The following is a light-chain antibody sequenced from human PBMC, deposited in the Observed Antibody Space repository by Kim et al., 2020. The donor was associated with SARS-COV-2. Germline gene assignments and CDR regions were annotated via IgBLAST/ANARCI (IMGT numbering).Light chain of an antibody. Sequence: ASVGDRVTITCRARQSISPWLAWYQQKPGKAPKLLIYDDSSLESGVPSRFSGRGSGTEFTLTISSLQPDDFATYYCQQYNSYSSTFGQGTKVDIK. V-gene: IGKV1-5*01. CDR1: QSISPW. J-gene: IGKJ1*01. CDR2: DDS. CDR3: QQYNSYSST.